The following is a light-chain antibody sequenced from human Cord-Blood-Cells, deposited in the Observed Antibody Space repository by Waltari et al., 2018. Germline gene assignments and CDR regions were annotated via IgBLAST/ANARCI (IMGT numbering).Light chain of an antibody. CDR2: DVS. CDR3: SSYTSSSTYV. V-gene: IGLV2-14*01. Sequence: QSALTQPASVSRSPGQSLTISCPVTSTDVAGYNYVSWYQQHPGKAPKLMIYDVSNRPSGVSNRFSGSKSGNTASLTISGLQAEDEADYYCSSYTSSSTYVFGTGTKVTVL. J-gene: IGLJ1*01. CDR1: STDVAGYNY.